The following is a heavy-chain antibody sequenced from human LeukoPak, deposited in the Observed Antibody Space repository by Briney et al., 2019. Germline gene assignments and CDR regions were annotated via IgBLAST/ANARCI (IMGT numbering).Heavy chain of an antibody. CDR3: AKDNPSSSSWFDY. D-gene: IGHD6-13*01. J-gene: IGHJ4*02. CDR2: ISWNSGST. Sequence: GRSLRLSCAVSGFTFDDYAMHWVRQAPGKGLEWVSGISWNSGSTYYADSVKGRFTISRDNSKNTLYLQMNSLRAEDTAVYYCAKDNPSSSSWFDYWGQGTLVTVSS. CDR1: GFTFDDYA. V-gene: IGHV3-9*01.